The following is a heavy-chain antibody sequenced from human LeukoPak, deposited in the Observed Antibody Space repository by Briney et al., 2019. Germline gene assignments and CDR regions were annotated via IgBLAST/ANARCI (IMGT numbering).Heavy chain of an antibody. V-gene: IGHV3-48*03. CDR2: ISSSGSTI. D-gene: IGHD5-24*01. J-gene: IGHJ4*02. CDR3: ARDRVEDGYNWLGY. CDR1: GFTFSSYE. Sequence: GGSLRLSCAASGFTFSSYEMNWVRQAPGKGLEWVSYISSSGSTIYYADSVKGRFTISRDNAKNSLYLQMNSLRAEDTAVYYCARDRVEDGYNWLGYWGQGTLVTVSS.